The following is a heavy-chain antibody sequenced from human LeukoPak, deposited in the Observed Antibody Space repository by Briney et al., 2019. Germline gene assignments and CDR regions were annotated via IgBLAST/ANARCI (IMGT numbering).Heavy chain of an antibody. CDR2: MNPNSGNT. CDR1: GYTFTSYD. Sequence: ASVKVSCKASGYTFTSYDINWVRQATGQGLEWMGWMNPNSGNTGYAQKFQGRVTMTRDTSTSTVYMELSSLRSEDTAVYYCARDIDYGDYVAPGGAFDIWGQGTMVTVSS. V-gene: IGHV1-8*01. CDR3: ARDIDYGDYVAPGGAFDI. D-gene: IGHD4-17*01. J-gene: IGHJ3*02.